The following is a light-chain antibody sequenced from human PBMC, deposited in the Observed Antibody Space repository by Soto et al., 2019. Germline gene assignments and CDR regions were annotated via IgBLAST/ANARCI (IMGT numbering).Light chain of an antibody. CDR1: TTNIGAGYE. Sequence: QSALTQPPSVSGAPGQRVTISCTGSTTNIGAGYEVHWYQQLPGTAPKLLVSGHNIRPSGGPDRFSGFKSGASASLVITGLQAEDEADYYCQSYDNSLSGSGVFGAGTKLTVL. V-gene: IGLV1-40*01. CDR2: GHN. J-gene: IGLJ2*01. CDR3: QSYDNSLSGSGV.